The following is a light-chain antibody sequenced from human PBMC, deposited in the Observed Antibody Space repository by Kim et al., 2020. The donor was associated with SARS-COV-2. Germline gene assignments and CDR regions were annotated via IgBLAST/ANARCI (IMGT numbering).Light chain of an antibody. V-gene: IGLV6-57*01. CDR1: SGTIAYNY. CDR3: QSYDANDQG. Sequence: GKTVIFSRTRDSGTIAYNYVQWYQQRPGSSPTTIIYQNDRRPAGVPNRFSGSIDSSTNSASLTISGLEAEDEAVYYCQSYDANDQGFGGGTQLTVL. J-gene: IGLJ3*02. CDR2: QND.